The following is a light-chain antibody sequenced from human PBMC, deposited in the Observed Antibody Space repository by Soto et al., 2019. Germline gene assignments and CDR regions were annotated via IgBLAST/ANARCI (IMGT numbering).Light chain of an antibody. CDR3: QHYDNLPF. CDR2: SAS. CDR1: QNIDTF. J-gene: IGKJ3*01. V-gene: IGKV1-33*01. Sequence: DIQMTQSPSSLSASIGDRVTITCRASQNIDTFLSWHQQMSGSAPRVLIFSASTLQTGVPSRFSGSGAVTHFTFTISSLQPEDIATYYCQHYDNLPFFGPGTNVDIK.